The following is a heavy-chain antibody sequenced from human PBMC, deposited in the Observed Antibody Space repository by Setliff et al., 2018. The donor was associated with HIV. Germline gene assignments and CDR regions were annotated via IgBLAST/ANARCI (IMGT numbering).Heavy chain of an antibody. Sequence: SETLSLTCTVSGGPISSSTYYWGWIRQPPGKGLEWIGTIYYSGSTYYTPSLKSRLTISVDTSKNQFSLKLSSVTAADTAVYYCARRDGYSYGFYFDYWGQGTLVTVSS. J-gene: IGHJ4*02. D-gene: IGHD5-18*01. V-gene: IGHV4-39*01. CDR1: GGPISSSTYY. CDR3: ARRDGYSYGFYFDY. CDR2: IYYSGST.